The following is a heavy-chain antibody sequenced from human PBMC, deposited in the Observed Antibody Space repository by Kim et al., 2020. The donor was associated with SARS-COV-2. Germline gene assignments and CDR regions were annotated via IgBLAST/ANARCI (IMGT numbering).Heavy chain of an antibody. CDR2: IKSKTDGGTT. CDR3: TTVTRYSSGWSLDY. D-gene: IGHD6-19*01. CDR1: GFTFSNAW. J-gene: IGHJ4*02. Sequence: GGSLRLSCAASGFTFSNAWMSWVRQAPGKGLEWVGRIKSKTDGGTTDYAAPVKGRFTISRDDSKNTLYLQMNSLKTEDTAVYYCTTVTRYSSGWSLDYWGQGTLVTVSS. V-gene: IGHV3-15*01.